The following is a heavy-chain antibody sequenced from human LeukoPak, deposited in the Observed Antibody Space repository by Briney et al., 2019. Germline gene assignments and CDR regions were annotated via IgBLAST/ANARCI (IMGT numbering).Heavy chain of an antibody. V-gene: IGHV1-69*01. Sequence: GSSVKVSCKASGGTFGSYAISWVRQAPGQGLEWMGGIIPIFGTANYAQKFQGRVTITADESTSTAYMELSSLRSEDTAVYYCARPSGSAGTLLVGPLYYWGQGTLVTVSS. CDR2: IIPIFGTA. J-gene: IGHJ4*02. CDR1: GGTFGSYA. CDR3: ARPSGSAGTLLVGPLYY. D-gene: IGHD1-26*01.